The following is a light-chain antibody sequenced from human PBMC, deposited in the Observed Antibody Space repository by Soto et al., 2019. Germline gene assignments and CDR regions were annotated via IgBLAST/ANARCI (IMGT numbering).Light chain of an antibody. CDR1: QSVSSSY. Sequence: EIVLTRSPGTLSLSPGERATLSCRARQSVSSSYLAWYQQKPGKAPRLLIYGASSRATGIPDRFSGSGSGTDFTLTISRLEPEDFAVYYCQQYGISPRTFGQGTKVDIK. V-gene: IGKV3-20*01. J-gene: IGKJ1*01. CDR3: QQYGISPRT. CDR2: GAS.